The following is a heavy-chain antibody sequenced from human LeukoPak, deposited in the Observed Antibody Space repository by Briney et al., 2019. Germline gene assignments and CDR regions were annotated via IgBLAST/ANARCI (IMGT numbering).Heavy chain of an antibody. V-gene: IGHV3-30*02. J-gene: IGHJ6*03. CDR2: IRYDGSNK. CDR1: GFTFSRYG. Sequence: GGSLRLSCAASGFTFSRYGMQWVRQAPGKGLEWVAFIRYDGSNKYYADSVKGRFTISRDNAKNSLYLQMDSLGPEDTAVYYCARDPYSGNYGTYYYYYMDVWGKGTTVTISS. D-gene: IGHD1-26*01. CDR3: ARDPYSGNYGTYYYYYMDV.